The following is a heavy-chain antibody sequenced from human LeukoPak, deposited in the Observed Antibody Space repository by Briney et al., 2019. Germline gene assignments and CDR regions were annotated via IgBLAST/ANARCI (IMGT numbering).Heavy chain of an antibody. CDR3: ARDRYYYDSSGYIRGISFDY. CDR1: GYTFTGYY. CDR2: INPNSGST. J-gene: IGHJ4*02. D-gene: IGHD3-22*01. Sequence: GASVKVSCKASGYTFTGYYMHWVRQAPGQGLEWMGWINPNSGSTSYAQKFQGRVTMTRDTSTSTVYMELSSLRSEDTAVYYCARDRYYYDSSGYIRGISFDYWGQGTLVTVSS. V-gene: IGHV1-46*01.